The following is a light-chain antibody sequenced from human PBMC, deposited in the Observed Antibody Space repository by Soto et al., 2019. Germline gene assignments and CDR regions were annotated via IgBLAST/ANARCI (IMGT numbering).Light chain of an antibody. CDR1: QSFSIN. Sequence: EIVMTQSPATLSVYPGERATLCCRASQSFSINLAWYQQKPGQAPRLLIYGASTRATGIPARFSGSGSGTEFTLTISRLQSEDFAVYYCQHYNNWPPITFGQGTRLEI. V-gene: IGKV3-15*01. CDR3: QHYNNWPPIT. CDR2: GAS. J-gene: IGKJ5*01.